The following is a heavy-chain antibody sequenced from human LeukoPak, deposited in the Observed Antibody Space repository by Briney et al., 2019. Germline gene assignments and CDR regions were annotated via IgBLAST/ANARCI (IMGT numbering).Heavy chain of an antibody. D-gene: IGHD4-23*01. CDR2: MEYSGNT. J-gene: IGHJ6*02. Sequence: SETLSLTCTVSGGSISHYYRNWIRQTPGKGLEWIAYMEYSGNTDYNPSLKSRVTISADTSKNQFSLKVNFVTAADTAVYFCASGNSPPLYGLDVWGHGTTVTVSS. V-gene: IGHV4-59*01. CDR3: ASGNSPPLYGLDV. CDR1: GGSISHYY.